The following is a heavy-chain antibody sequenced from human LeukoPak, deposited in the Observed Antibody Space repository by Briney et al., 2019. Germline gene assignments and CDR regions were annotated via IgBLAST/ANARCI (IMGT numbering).Heavy chain of an antibody. CDR1: GFTFSNAW. J-gene: IGHJ6*02. CDR3: TTAYSSGWYYYYYYGMDV. V-gene: IGHV3-15*01. Sequence: PGGSLRLSCAASGFTFSNAWMSWVRQAPGKGLEWVGRIKSKTDGGTTDYAAPVEGGFTISRDDSKNTLYLQMNSLKTEDTAVYYCTTAYSSGWYYYYYYGMDVWGQGTTVTVSS. CDR2: IKSKTDGGTT. D-gene: IGHD6-19*01.